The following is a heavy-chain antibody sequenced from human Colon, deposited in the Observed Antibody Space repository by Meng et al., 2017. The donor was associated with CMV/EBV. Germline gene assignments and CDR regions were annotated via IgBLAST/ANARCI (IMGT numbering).Heavy chain of an antibody. CDR1: GFTFSAYG. CDR2: IWYDGSNK. Sequence: GGSLRLSCAASGFTFSAYGMHWVRQAPGKGLEWVAVIWYDGSNKYYADSVKGRFTISRDNSKNTLYLQMNSLRAEDTAVYYCGFFPTAKMSDIVIVPDAFNWSDPWGQGTLVTVSS. J-gene: IGHJ5*02. CDR3: GFFPTAKMSDIVIVPDAFNWSDP. V-gene: IGHV3-33*03. D-gene: IGHD2-2*01.